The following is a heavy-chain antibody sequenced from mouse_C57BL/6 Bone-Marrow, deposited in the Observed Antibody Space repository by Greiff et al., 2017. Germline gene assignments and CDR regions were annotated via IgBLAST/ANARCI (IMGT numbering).Heavy chain of an antibody. CDR2: IDPSDSYT. CDR3: ARARVLLAWFAY. CDR1: GYTFTSYW. Sequence: QVQLQQPGAELVRPGTSVKLSCKASGYTFTSYWMHWVKQRPGQGLEWIGVIDPSDSYTNYNQKFKGKATLTVDTSSSTAYMQLSSLTSEDSAVYYCARARVLLAWFAYWGQGTLVTVSA. J-gene: IGHJ3*01. V-gene: IGHV1-59*01. D-gene: IGHD1-1*01.